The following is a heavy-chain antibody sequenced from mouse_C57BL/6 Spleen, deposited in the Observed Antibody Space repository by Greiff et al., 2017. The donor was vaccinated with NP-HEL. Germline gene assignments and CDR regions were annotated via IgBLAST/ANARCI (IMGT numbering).Heavy chain of an antibody. Sequence: QVQLQQPGAELVKPGASVKLSCKASGYTFTSYWMQWVKQRPGPGLEWIGEIDPSDSYTNYNQKFKGKATLTVDTSSSTAYMQLSSLTSEDSAVYYCARRGAHYYGSSYPFDYWGQGTTLTVSS. CDR3: ARRGAHYYGSSYPFDY. J-gene: IGHJ2*01. V-gene: IGHV1-50*01. D-gene: IGHD1-1*01. CDR2: IDPSDSYT. CDR1: GYTFTSYW.